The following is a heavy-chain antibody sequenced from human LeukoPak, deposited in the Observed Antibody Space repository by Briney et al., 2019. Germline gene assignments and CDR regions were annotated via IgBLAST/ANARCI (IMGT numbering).Heavy chain of an antibody. V-gene: IGHV3-21*01. CDR1: GFTFSSYS. J-gene: IGHJ4*02. D-gene: IGHD6-13*01. CDR2: ISSSSSYI. Sequence: GGSLRLPCAASGFTFSSYSMNWVRQAPGKGLEWVSSISSSSSYIYYADSVKGRFTISRDNAKNSLYLQMNSLRAEDTAVYYCARSARAAAAGFDYWGQGTLVTVSS. CDR3: ARSARAAAAGFDY.